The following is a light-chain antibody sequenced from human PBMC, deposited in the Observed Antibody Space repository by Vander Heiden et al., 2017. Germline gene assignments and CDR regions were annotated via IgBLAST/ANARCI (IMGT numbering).Light chain of an antibody. V-gene: IGLV2-8*01. CDR2: EVT. CDR3: ISYAGSNNLV. J-gene: IGLJ2*01. Sequence: QSALTQPPLASGSPGQSVTVSCTGTSSDVGGYKYVSWYQQHPGKAPKLMIYEVTKRPSGVPDRFSGSKSGNTASLTVSGLQAEDEADYYCISYAGSNNLVFGGGTKLTVL. CDR1: SSDVGGYKY.